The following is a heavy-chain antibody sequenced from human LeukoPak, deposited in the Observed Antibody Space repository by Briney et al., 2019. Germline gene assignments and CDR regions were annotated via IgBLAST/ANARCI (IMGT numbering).Heavy chain of an antibody. Sequence: GGSLRLSCAASGFTFSSYGMQWVRQAPGKGLEWVAVISYDGSNKYYADSVKGRFTISRDNSKNTLYMQMNSLRAEDTAVYYCTRETWIQLWLRSYYYGMDVWGQGTTVTVSS. CDR1: GFTFSSYG. D-gene: IGHD5-18*01. CDR2: ISYDGSNK. V-gene: IGHV3-30*03. J-gene: IGHJ6*02. CDR3: TRETWIQLWLRSYYYGMDV.